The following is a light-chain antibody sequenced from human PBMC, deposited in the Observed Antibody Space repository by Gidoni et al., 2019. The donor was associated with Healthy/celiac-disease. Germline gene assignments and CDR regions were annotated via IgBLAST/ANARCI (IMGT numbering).Light chain of an antibody. CDR1: QSVSSNY. CDR3: QQYGSSPWT. J-gene: IGKJ1*01. Sequence: EIVLPQSPGPLSLSTGERATLTCRASQSVSSNYLAWYQQKPGHAPRLLIYGATSRATGIPDRFSGSGSGTDFTLTISRLEPEDFAVYYCQQYGSSPWTFGQGTKVEIK. V-gene: IGKV3-20*01. CDR2: GAT.